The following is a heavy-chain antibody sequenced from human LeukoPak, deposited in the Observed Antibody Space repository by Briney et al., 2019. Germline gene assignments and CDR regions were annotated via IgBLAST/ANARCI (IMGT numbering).Heavy chain of an antibody. CDR1: GGSISSHY. CDR3: ARDYSSSLMGWFDP. D-gene: IGHD6-6*01. V-gene: IGHV4-59*11. Sequence: SETLSLTCTVSGGSISSHYWSWIRRPPGKGLEWIGYIYYSGSTNYNPSLKSRVTISVDTSKNQFSLKLSSVTAADTAVYYCARDYSSSLMGWFDPWGQGTLVTVSS. J-gene: IGHJ5*02. CDR2: IYYSGST.